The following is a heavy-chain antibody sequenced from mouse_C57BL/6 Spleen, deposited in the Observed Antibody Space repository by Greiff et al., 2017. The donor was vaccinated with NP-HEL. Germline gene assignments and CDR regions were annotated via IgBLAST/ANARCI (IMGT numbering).Heavy chain of an antibody. CDR3: ARSSNYVDWYFDV. CDR2: ISSGSSTI. CDR1: GFTFSDYG. D-gene: IGHD2-5*01. J-gene: IGHJ1*03. Sequence: EVKLVESGGGLVKPGGSLKLSCAASGFTFSDYGMHWVRQAPEKGLEWVAYISSGSSTIYYADTVKGRFTISRDNAKNTLFLQMTSLRSEDTAMYYCARSSNYVDWYFDVWGTGTTVTVSS. V-gene: IGHV5-17*01.